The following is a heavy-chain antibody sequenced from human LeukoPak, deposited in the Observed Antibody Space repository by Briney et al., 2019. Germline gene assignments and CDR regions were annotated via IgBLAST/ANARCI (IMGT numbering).Heavy chain of an antibody. Sequence: ASVKVSCKASGGTFSSYAISWVRQAPGHGLEWMGRIIPILGIANYAQKFQGRVTITADKSTSTAYMELSSLRSEDTAVYYCAREADILTGYASGYNWFDPWGQGTLVTVSS. J-gene: IGHJ5*02. CDR3: AREADILTGYASGYNWFDP. V-gene: IGHV1-69*04. CDR2: IIPILGIA. D-gene: IGHD3-9*01. CDR1: GGTFSSYA.